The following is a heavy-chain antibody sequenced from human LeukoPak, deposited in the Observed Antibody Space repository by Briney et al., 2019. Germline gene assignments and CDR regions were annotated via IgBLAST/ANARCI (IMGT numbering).Heavy chain of an antibody. Sequence: GGSLRLSCAASGFTFRNYWMHWVRQTPGKGLVWVSRINTDGSSTDYADSVKGRFTISRDNAKNTLYLQMNSLRAEDTAVYYCARVPPPTKDAFDIWGQGTMVSVSS. CDR2: INTDGSST. J-gene: IGHJ3*02. V-gene: IGHV3-74*01. D-gene: IGHD1-26*01. CDR3: ARVPPPTKDAFDI. CDR1: GFTFRNYW.